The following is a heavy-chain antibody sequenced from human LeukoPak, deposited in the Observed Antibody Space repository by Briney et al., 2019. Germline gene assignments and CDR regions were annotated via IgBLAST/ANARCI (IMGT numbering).Heavy chain of an antibody. CDR3: AKGDLGFGNYYFDY. Sequence: GGSLRLSCAASGFTFSSYAMNWVRQAPGKGLEWVSSISGSGGTTYTAVSVKGRFTISRDNSKNTLYLQMNSLRAEDTAVYYCAKGDLGFGNYYFDYWGQGTLVTVSS. CDR1: GFTFSSYA. CDR2: ISGSGGTT. J-gene: IGHJ4*02. D-gene: IGHD1-1*01. V-gene: IGHV3-23*01.